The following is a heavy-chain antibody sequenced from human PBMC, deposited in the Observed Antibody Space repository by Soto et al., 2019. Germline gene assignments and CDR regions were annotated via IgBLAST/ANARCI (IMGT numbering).Heavy chain of an antibody. CDR2: ISGSGDDT. CDR3: ANPIPKTGTTFGC. D-gene: IGHD1-1*01. V-gene: IGHV3-23*01. Sequence: QLLESGGGFVQPGGSLRLSCVASGFTFSNFAMAWVRQAPGVGLEWVSAISGSGDDTFYADSMKGRVTISRDNSKDSLYLQINSLRAEDTAVYYCANPIPKTGTTFGCWGQGTLVTVSS. CDR1: GFTFSNFA. J-gene: IGHJ4*02.